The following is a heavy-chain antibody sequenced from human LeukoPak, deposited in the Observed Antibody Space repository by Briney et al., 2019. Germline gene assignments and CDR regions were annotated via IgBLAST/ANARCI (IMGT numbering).Heavy chain of an antibody. D-gene: IGHD3-9*01. J-gene: IGHJ4*02. V-gene: IGHV3-23*01. Sequence: GGSLRLSCAASGFTFSSYAMSWVRQAPGKGLEWVSAISGSGGSTYYADSVKGRFTISRDNSKNTLYLQMNSLRAEDTAVYYCAKVDLLRYFDWSKGHFDYWGQGTLVTVSS. CDR3: AKVDLLRYFDWSKGHFDY. CDR2: ISGSGGST. CDR1: GFTFSSYA.